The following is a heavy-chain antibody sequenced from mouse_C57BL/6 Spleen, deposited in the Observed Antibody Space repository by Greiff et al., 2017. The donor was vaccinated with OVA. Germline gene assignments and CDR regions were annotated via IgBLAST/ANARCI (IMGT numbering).Heavy chain of an antibody. V-gene: IGHV5-4*01. J-gene: IGHJ2*01. CDR1: GFTFSSYA. CDR2: ISDGGSYT. CDR3: ARDERDGYYDY. D-gene: IGHD2-3*01. Sequence: EVHLVESGGGLVKPGGSLKLSCAASGFTFSSYAMSWVRQTPEKRLEWVATISDGGSYTYYPDNVKGRFTISRDNAKNNLYLQMSHLKSEDTAMYYCARDERDGYYDYWGQGTTLTVSS.